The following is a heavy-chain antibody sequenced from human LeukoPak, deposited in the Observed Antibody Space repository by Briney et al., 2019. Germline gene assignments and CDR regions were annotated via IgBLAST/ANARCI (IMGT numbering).Heavy chain of an antibody. CDR1: GYTFTSYG. V-gene: IGHV1-18*01. J-gene: IGHJ5*02. Sequence: ASVKVSCKASGYTFTSYGISWVRQAPGQGLEWIGWISAYNGNTNYAQKLQGRVAMTTDTSTSTAYMELRSLRSDDTAVYYCARDQAYYDFWSGYWASRGHNWFDPWGQGTPVTVSS. D-gene: IGHD3-3*01. CDR2: ISAYNGNT. CDR3: ARDQAYYDFWSGYWASRGHNWFDP.